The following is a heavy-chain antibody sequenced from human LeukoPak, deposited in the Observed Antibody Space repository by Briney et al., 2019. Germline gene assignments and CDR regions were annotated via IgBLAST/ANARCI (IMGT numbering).Heavy chain of an antibody. CDR2: IRSKAYGGTT. D-gene: IGHD2-21*01. J-gene: IGHJ4*02. Sequence: GRSLRLSCTASGFTFGDYAMSWVRQAPGKGLEWVGFIRSKAYGGTTEYAASVKGRFAISRDDSKSIAYLQMNSLKTEDTAVYYCTRDNSYSDYRGQGTLVTVSS. CDR3: TRDNSYSDY. V-gene: IGHV3-49*04. CDR1: GFTFGDYA.